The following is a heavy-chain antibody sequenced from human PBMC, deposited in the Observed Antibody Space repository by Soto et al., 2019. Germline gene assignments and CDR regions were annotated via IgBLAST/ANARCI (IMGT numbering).Heavy chain of an antibody. D-gene: IGHD4-17*01. J-gene: IGHJ3*02. CDR1: GFFFSTYA. CDR3: AHPRGYGVFDAVDI. CDR2: ISSSGDSA. Sequence: EVQLLQTGGGLVQPGGSLSLSCAASGFFFSTYAMNWVRQAPGKGLVWVSAISSSGDSAYYAESVRGRFTISRDNSINTLYLQMRSLRPEDTAVYYCAHPRGYGVFDAVDIWGQGTMVTVSS. V-gene: IGHV3-23*01.